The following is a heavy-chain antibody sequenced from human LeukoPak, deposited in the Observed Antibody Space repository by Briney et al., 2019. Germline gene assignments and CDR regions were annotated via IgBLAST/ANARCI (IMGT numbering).Heavy chain of an antibody. CDR1: GYTFTSYG. Sequence: ASVKVSCKASGYTFTSYGISWVRQAPGQGLEWMGWISAYNGNTNYAQKLQGRVTMTTDTSTSTAYMELRSLRSEDTAVYYCARGSYYYDSSGPSPPFQHWGQGTLVTVSS. V-gene: IGHV1-18*01. D-gene: IGHD3-22*01. J-gene: IGHJ1*01. CDR2: ISAYNGNT. CDR3: ARGSYYYDSSGPSPPFQH.